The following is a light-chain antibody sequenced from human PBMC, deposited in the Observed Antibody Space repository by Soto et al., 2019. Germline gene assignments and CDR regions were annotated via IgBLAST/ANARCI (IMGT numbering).Light chain of an antibody. CDR2: LGS. Sequence: IVMTQSPLSLPVTPGEPASISCRSSQSLLHSNGYNYLDWYLQKPGQSPQLLIYLGSNRDSGVHDRFRRSGSGRDFTLKISRVVSEDLGDYYSMETLQVLSPFGQRSKLERK. CDR1: QSLLHSNGYNY. CDR3: METLQVLSP. J-gene: IGKJ2*01. V-gene: IGKV2-28*01.